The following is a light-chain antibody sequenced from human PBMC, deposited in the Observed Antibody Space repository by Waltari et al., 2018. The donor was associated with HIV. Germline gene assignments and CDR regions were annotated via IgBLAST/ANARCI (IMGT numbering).Light chain of an antibody. CDR1: SPNIGAGYD. CDR3: QSYDSSLSGSV. Sequence: QSVLTQPPSVSGAPGQRVTISCTGSSPNIGAGYDVHWYQQLPATAPKPLIYGNSNRPSGVPDRFSGSKSGTSASLAITGLQAEDEADYYCQSYDSSLSGSVFGGGTKLTVL. V-gene: IGLV1-40*01. J-gene: IGLJ2*01. CDR2: GNS.